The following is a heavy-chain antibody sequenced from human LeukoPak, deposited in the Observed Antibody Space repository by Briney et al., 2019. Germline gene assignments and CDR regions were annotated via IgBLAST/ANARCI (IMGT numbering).Heavy chain of an antibody. CDR3: ARRLRRNYFDY. CDR1: GFTFSSYE. CDR2: ISSSGSTI. Sequence: GGSLRLSCAASGFTFSSYEMDWVRQAPGKGLEWVSYISSSGSTIYYADSVKGRFTISRDNAKNSLYLQMNSLRAEDTAVYYCARRLRRNYFDYWGQGTLVTVSS. V-gene: IGHV3-48*03. D-gene: IGHD4-17*01. J-gene: IGHJ4*02.